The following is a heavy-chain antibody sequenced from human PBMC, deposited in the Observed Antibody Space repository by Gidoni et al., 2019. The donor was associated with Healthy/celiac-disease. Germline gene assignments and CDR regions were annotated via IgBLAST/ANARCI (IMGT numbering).Heavy chain of an antibody. J-gene: IGHJ2*01. Sequence: QVQLVESGGGVVQPGRSLRLSCAASGFTFSSYGMHWVRQAPGKGLEWVAVIWYDGSNKYYADSVKGRFTSSRDNSKNTLYLQMNSLRAEDTAVYYCARDKEIAAAGTDWYFDLWGRGTLVTVSS. V-gene: IGHV3-33*01. D-gene: IGHD6-13*01. CDR1: GFTFSSYG. CDR2: IWYDGSNK. CDR3: ARDKEIAAAGTDWYFDL.